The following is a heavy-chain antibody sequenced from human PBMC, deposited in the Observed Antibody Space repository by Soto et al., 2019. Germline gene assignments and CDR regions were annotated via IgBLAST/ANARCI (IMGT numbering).Heavy chain of an antibody. CDR3: AKDWKWEDFYYGMNV. CDR1: GFTFRSYG. CDR2: ISYDGRNK. Sequence: QEQLVQSGGGVVQPGRSLRLSCAASGFTFRSYGMHWFRQAPGKGLAWVAAISYDGRNKYYADSVKGRFNISRDNSENTLFLQMNSLRGDDTAVYYCAKDWKWEDFYYGMNVWVQGATVTVSS. V-gene: IGHV3-30*18. D-gene: IGHD1-26*01. J-gene: IGHJ6*02.